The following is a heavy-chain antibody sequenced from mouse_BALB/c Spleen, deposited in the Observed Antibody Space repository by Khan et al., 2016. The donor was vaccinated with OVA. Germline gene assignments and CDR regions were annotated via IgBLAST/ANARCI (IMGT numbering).Heavy chain of an antibody. CDR2: INPHIGET. CDR3: ARKNGSDGDY. J-gene: IGHJ2*01. CDR1: GYSFTGYF. Sequence: VQLQQSGPELVKPGASVKISCKASGYSFTGYFMNWVMQSHGKSLEWIGRINPHIGETLYNQKFKGKATLTVDESSRTVNMELRSLASEDSAVYYCARKNGSDGDYWGQGTTLTVSS. V-gene: IGHV1-20*02. D-gene: IGHD1-1*01.